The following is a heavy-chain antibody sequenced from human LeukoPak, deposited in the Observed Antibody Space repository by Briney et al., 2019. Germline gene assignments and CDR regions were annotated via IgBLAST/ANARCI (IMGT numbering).Heavy chain of an antibody. V-gene: IGHV3-23*01. CDR1: GFTFSSYA. J-gene: IGHJ4*02. Sequence: LPGGSLRLSCAASGFTFSSYAMNWVRQAPGKGREWVSGIRGRGGRTYYTDSVKGQFTISRDNAKNSLYLPMNSLRAEDTAVYYCARGESVVDSSGYYLPYWGQGTLVTVSS. D-gene: IGHD3-22*01. CDR2: IRGRGGRT. CDR3: ARGESVVDSSGYYLPY.